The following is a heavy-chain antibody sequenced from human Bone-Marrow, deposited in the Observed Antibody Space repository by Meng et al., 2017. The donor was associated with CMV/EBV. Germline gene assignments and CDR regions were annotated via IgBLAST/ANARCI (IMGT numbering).Heavy chain of an antibody. J-gene: IGHJ6*02. D-gene: IGHD3-3*01. V-gene: IGHV4-59*01. CDR3: ARYPRITIFGVVISYYYYGMDV. CDR2: IYYSGST. CDR1: GGSISSYY. Sequence: GSLRRSCTVSGGSISSYYWSWIRQPPGKGLEWIGYIYYSGSTNYNPSLKSRVTISVDTSKNQFSLKLSSVTAADTAVYYCARYPRITIFGVVISYYYYGMDVWGQGTTVTVSS.